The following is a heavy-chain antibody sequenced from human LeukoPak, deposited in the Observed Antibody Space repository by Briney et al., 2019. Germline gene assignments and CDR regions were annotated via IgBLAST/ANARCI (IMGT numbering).Heavy chain of an antibody. D-gene: IGHD3-22*01. CDR1: GFSFGDYS. CDR2: IGGNSRFI. CDR3: AKDRNYDSSGYPDY. V-gene: IGHV3-9*01. J-gene: IGHJ4*02. Sequence: PGGSLRLSRAASGFSFGDYSMHWVRQVPGRGLEWVSGIGGNSRFIGYADSVKGRFTISRDNAKNSLYLQMNSLRAEDTALYYCAKDRNYDSSGYPDYWGQGTLVTVSS.